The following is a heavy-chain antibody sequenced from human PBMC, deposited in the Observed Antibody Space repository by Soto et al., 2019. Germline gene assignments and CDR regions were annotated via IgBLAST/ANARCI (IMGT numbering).Heavy chain of an antibody. Sequence: ASVEVSCKASGYTFTGYYIHWVRQAPGQGLEWMGWINPNSGGTNYAQKFQGRVTMTRDTSISTAYMELSRLRSDDTAVYYCASPYSNYNYYYYGMDVWGQGTTITV. CDR1: GYTFTGYY. CDR3: ASPYSNYNYYYYGMDV. CDR2: INPNSGGT. D-gene: IGHD4-4*01. J-gene: IGHJ6*02. V-gene: IGHV1-2*02.